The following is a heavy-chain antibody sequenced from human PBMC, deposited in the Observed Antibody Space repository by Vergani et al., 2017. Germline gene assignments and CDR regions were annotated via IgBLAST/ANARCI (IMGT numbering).Heavy chain of an antibody. D-gene: IGHD4-17*01. V-gene: IGHV3-30*03. CDR1: GFTFSSYG. Sequence: QVQLVESGGGVVQPGRSLRLSCAASGFTFSSYGMHWFRQAPGKGLEWVAVISYDGSNKYYADSVKGRFTISRDNSKNTLYLQMNSLRAEDTAVYYCARRYGDYDDYYYYYYMDVWGKGTTVTVSS. CDR3: ARRYGDYDDYYYYYYMDV. CDR2: ISYDGSNK. J-gene: IGHJ6*03.